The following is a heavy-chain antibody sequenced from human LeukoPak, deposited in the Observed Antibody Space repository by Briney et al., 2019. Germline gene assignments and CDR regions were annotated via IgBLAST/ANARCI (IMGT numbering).Heavy chain of an antibody. CDR2: ISSSSSYI. CDR1: GFTFGSYS. Sequence: AGGSLRLSCAASGFTFGSYSMNWVRQALGKGLEWVSSISSSSSYIYYADSVKGRFTISRDNAKNSLYLQMNSLRAEDTAVYYCARDLLGSISTEPFDPWGQGTLVTVSS. D-gene: IGHD2-2*01. J-gene: IGHJ5*02. V-gene: IGHV3-21*01. CDR3: ARDLLGSISTEPFDP.